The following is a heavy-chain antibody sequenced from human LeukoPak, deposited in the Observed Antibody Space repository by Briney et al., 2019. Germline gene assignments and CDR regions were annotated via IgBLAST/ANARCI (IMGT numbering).Heavy chain of an antibody. J-gene: IGHJ4*02. D-gene: IGHD6-19*01. Sequence: EASVKVSCKASGYTFTSYYMHWVRQAPGQGLERMGIINPNGGSTSYAQKFQGRVTMTRDTSTSTVYMELSSLRSEDTAVYYCARSVSSGWYAEFDYWGQGTLFTVSS. CDR3: ARSVSSGWYAEFDY. V-gene: IGHV1-46*03. CDR1: GYTFTSYY. CDR2: INPNGGST.